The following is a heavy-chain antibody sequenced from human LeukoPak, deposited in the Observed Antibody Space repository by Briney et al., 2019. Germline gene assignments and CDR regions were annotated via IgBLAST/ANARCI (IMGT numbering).Heavy chain of an antibody. CDR2: ISGSGGST. D-gene: IGHD3-3*01. CDR3: AKTYYYDFWSGYPHY. CDR1: GFTFSSYS. Sequence: GGSLRLSCAASGFTFSSYSMNWVRQAPGKGLEWVSAISGSGGSTYYADSVKGRFTISRDNSKNTLYLQMNSLRAEDTAVYYCAKTYYYDFWSGYPHYWGQGTLVTVSS. J-gene: IGHJ4*02. V-gene: IGHV3-23*01.